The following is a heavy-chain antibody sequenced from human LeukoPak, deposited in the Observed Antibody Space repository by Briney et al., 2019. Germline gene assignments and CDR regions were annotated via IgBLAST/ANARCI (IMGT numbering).Heavy chain of an antibody. V-gene: IGHV3-49*04. Sequence: PGGSLRLSCAASGFTFSSYGMHWVRQAPGKGLEWVGFIRSKVHGGTIEYAASVKGRFTISRDDSKNIAYLQMNSLKTDDTAVYYCSRDNYYDRSPYSKYYFDFWGQGTLVTVSS. CDR2: IRSKVHGGTI. D-gene: IGHD3-22*01. CDR1: GFTFSSYG. J-gene: IGHJ4*02. CDR3: SRDNYYDRSPYSKYYFDF.